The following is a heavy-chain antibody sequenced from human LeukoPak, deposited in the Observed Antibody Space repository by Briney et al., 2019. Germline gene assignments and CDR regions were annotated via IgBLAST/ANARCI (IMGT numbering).Heavy chain of an antibody. D-gene: IGHD3-10*01. V-gene: IGHV3-11*04. CDR2: ISSSGSTI. CDR3: ARQGMIRGVINPPFDY. Sequence: PGGSLRLSCAASGFTFSDYYMSWIRQAPGKGLEWVSYISSSGSTIYYADSVKGRFTISRDNARNSLYLRIHSLRAEDTAVYYCARQGMIRGVINPPFDYWGQGTLVTVSS. CDR1: GFTFSDYY. J-gene: IGHJ4*02.